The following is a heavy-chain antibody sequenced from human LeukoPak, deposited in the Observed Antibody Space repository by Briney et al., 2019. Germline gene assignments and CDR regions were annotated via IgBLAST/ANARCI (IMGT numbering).Heavy chain of an antibody. J-gene: IGHJ6*02. V-gene: IGHV4-38-2*02. CDR2: IYHSGTT. CDR3: ARGSSTWYVDGSMDV. Sequence: SETLSLTCTVSGSSISSGYYWGWIRQPPGRGLEWIGSIYHSGTTYYNPSPKSRVTISADTSKNQFSLKLSSVTAADTAVYYCARGSSTWYVDGSMDVWGQGTTVTVSS. CDR1: GSSISSGYY. D-gene: IGHD6-13*01.